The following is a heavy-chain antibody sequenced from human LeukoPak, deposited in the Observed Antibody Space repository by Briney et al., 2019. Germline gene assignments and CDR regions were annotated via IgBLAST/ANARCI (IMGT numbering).Heavy chain of an antibody. Sequence: QAGGSLRLSCAASGFTFSSYGMGWVRQAPGKGREWVAVIWYDGSNKYYADSVKGRFTISRDNSKNTLYLQMNSLRAEDTAVYYCAKDRTQSRDYFDYCGQGTLVTVSS. V-gene: IGHV3-33*06. J-gene: IGHJ4*02. CDR1: GFTFSSYG. CDR3: AKDRTQSRDYFDY. CDR2: IWYDGSNK.